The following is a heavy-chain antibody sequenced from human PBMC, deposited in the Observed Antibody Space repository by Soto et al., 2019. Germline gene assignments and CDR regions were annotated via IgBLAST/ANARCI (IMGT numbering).Heavy chain of an antibody. CDR3: ARVIYYYDSSGPTNYFDY. CDR2: IYYSGST. V-gene: IGHV4-59*01. D-gene: IGHD3-22*01. CDR1: GGSISSYY. J-gene: IGHJ4*02. Sequence: SETLSLTCTVSGGSISSYYWSWIRQPPGKGLEWIGYIYYSGSTNYNPSLKSRVTISVDTSKNQFSLKLSSVTAADTVVYYCARVIYYYDSSGPTNYFDYWGQGTLVTV.